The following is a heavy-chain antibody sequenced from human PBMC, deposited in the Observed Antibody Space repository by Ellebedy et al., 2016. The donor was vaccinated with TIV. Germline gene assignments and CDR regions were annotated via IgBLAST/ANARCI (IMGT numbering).Heavy chain of an antibody. J-gene: IGHJ4*02. CDR2: ISSSGSPI. Sequence: PGGSLRLSCAVPGFTFSSYSMNWVRQAPGKGLEWVSYISSSGSPIHYADPVKGRFSISRDNVKNSLYLKMNSLRDEDTAVYYCARDENYGAEEIDYWGQGTLVTVSS. D-gene: IGHD4-17*01. V-gene: IGHV3-48*02. CDR1: GFTFSSYS. CDR3: ARDENYGAEEIDY.